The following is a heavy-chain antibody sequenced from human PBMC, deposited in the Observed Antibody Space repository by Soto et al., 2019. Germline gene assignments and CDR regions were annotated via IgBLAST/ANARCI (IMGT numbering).Heavy chain of an antibody. CDR3: ARDQESITDRILQY. D-gene: IGHD3-10*01. V-gene: IGHV1-18*01. CDR1: GDTFASFG. CDR2: ISAYNGNT. Sequence: ASGKVSWKASGDTFASFGFSWVRQAPGQGLEWLGWISAYNGNTHYAQKVRDRVTLTTDTSTNTAYMELRSLTSDDTAVYYCARDQESITDRILQYWGQGTRVTVSS. J-gene: IGHJ4*02.